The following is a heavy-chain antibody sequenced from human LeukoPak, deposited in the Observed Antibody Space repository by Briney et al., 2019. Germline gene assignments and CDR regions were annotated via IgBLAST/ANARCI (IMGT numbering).Heavy chain of an antibody. V-gene: IGHV1-8*01. CDR1: GYTFTSHD. CDR3: VRTPPNWGFDY. CDR2: MSPNSGDT. J-gene: IGHJ4*02. D-gene: IGHD7-27*01. Sequence: ASVKVSCKASGYTFTSHDINWVRQATGQGLERMGWMSPNSGDTGYAQKFQGRVTMTSDSSISTAYMELSSLRSEDTAIYYCVRTPPNWGFDYWGQGTLVTVS.